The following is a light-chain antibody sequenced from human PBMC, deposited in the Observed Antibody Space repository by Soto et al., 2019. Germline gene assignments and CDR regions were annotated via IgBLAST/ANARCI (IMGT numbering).Light chain of an antibody. V-gene: IGLV2-14*01. Sequence: QSVLTQPASVSGSPGQSITISCTGTSSDVGANIFVSWYQQHPGQVPKLMIYTVSSRPSGVSQRFSGSKSGNTASLTISGLQAEDEADYYRSSFTTDSTYVFGTGTKVTVL. CDR1: SSDVGANIF. CDR3: SSFTTDSTYV. CDR2: TVS. J-gene: IGLJ1*01.